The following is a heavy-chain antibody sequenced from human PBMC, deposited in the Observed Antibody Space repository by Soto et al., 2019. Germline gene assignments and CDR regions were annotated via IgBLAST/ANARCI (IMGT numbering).Heavy chain of an antibody. Sequence: SETLSLTCTVSGGSITSRSYYWGWIRQPPGKGLEWIGSIYYSGNAYYNPSLKSRVAVSVDTSKNQFSLKVTSVTAADTAVYYCARHKDTSSRYLLPDFWGQGTLVTVSS. D-gene: IGHD6-13*01. J-gene: IGHJ4*02. CDR3: ARHKDTSSRYLLPDF. CDR2: IYYSGNA. V-gene: IGHV4-39*01. CDR1: GGSITSRSYY.